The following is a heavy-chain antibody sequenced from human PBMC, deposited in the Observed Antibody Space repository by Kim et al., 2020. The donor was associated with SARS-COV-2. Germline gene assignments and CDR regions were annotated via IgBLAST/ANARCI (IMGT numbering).Heavy chain of an antibody. J-gene: IGHJ5*02. Sequence: SETLSLTCTASGGSISSGSYYWSWIRQPAGKGLEWIGRIYTSGSTNYNPSLKSRVTISVDTSKNQFSLKLSSVTAADTAVYYCSRVGYDILTGYFPIDPWGQGTLVTVSS. V-gene: IGHV4-61*02. CDR3: SRVGYDILTGYFPIDP. CDR1: GGSISSGSYY. D-gene: IGHD3-9*01. CDR2: IYTSGST.